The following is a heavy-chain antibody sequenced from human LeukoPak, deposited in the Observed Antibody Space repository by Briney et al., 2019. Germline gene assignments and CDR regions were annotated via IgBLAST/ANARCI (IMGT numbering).Heavy chain of an antibody. CDR2: IYQSGST. V-gene: IGHV4-4*02. CDR1: RGSKSSNNW. CDR3: ASRPPPTRAVAGKTDWFDP. J-gene: IGHJ5*02. Sequence: SEPESLTCTLSRGSKSSNNWWSWVRQPPGKRLDWIAEIYQSGSTNYNPSLKSQHTLTVYQSQNQFSHKQRAVTAPDSAVSYCASRPPPTRAVAGKTDWFDPWGQGTLVTVSS. D-gene: IGHD6-19*01.